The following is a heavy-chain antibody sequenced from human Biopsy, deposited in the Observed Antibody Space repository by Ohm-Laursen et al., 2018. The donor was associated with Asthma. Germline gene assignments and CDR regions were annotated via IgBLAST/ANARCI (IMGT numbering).Heavy chain of an antibody. Sequence: QTLSLTCTVSGDSITSGGCCWNWIRQHPGKGLEWIGYIHHSGTSYFNPSLKSRASFSRDTSKNQFSLRLSSVTAADTAMYYCARIPRRSGSYFVDYWGQGTLVTVSS. CDR1: GDSITSGGCC. V-gene: IGHV4-31*03. CDR3: ARIPRRSGSYFVDY. J-gene: IGHJ4*02. D-gene: IGHD3-22*01. CDR2: IHHSGTS.